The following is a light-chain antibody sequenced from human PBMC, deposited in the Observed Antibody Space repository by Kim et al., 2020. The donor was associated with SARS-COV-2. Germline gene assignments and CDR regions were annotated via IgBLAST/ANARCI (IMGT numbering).Light chain of an antibody. CDR2: GAS. CDR1: QSVNNN. J-gene: IGKJ1*01. V-gene: IGKV3-15*01. Sequence: EVVMTQSPATLSVSPGERATLSCRASQSVNNNLAWYHQKPGQAPRLLIYGASTRATGIPARFSGSGSGAEFTLTISSLQSEDFALYYCQQYDNWPPWTFGQGTKVDIK. CDR3: QQYDNWPPWT.